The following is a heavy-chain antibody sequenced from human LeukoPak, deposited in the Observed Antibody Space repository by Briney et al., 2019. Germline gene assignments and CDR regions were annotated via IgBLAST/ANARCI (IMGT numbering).Heavy chain of an antibody. J-gene: IGHJ1*01. CDR3: ARESTTMVRGVIQH. CDR1: GFTFSSYG. V-gene: IGHV3-33*01. CDR2: IWYDGSNK. Sequence: GGSLRLSCAASGFTFSSYGMHWVRQAPGKGLEWVAVIWYDGSNKYYADPVKGRFTISRDNSKNMPYLQMNSLRAEDTAVYYCARESTTMVRGVIQHWGQGTLVTVSS. D-gene: IGHD3-10*01.